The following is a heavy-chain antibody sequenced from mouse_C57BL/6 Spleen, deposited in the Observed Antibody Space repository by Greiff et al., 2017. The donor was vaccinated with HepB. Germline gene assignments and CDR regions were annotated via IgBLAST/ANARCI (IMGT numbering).Heavy chain of an antibody. Sequence: VQLKESGGGLVQPKGSLKLSCAASGFTFNTYAMHWVRQAPGKGLEWVARIRSKSSNYATYYADSVKDRFTISRDDSQSMLYLQMNNLKTEDTAMYYCVRVSDYYGSSHWYFDVWGTGTTVTVSS. CDR3: VRVSDYYGSSHWYFDV. J-gene: IGHJ1*03. CDR2: IRSKSSNYAT. V-gene: IGHV10-3*01. D-gene: IGHD1-1*01. CDR1: GFTFNTYA.